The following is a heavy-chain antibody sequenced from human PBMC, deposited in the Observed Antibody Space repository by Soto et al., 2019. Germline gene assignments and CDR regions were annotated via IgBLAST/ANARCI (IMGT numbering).Heavy chain of an antibody. CDR2: ISSSSSYI. CDR1: GFTFSSYS. CDR3: ARDPRRYYYDSSGYYPNWFDP. Sequence: GGSLRLSCAASGFTFSSYSMNWVRQAPGKGLEWVSSISSSSSYIYYADSVKGRFTISRDNAKNSLYLQMNSLRAEDTAVYYCARDPRRYYYDSSGYYPNWFDPWGQGTLVTV. V-gene: IGHV3-21*01. D-gene: IGHD3-22*01. J-gene: IGHJ5*02.